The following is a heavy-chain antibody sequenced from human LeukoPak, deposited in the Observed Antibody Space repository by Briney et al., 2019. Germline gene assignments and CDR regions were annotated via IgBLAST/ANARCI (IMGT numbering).Heavy chain of an antibody. Sequence: GGSLRLSCAASGFTFSTYAMHWVRQAPGKGLEYVSAISTNGDSTYYADSVKGKFTIFRDNSKNTLYLQMNSLRAEDTAVYYCARDYYDPYWGQGTLVTVSS. V-gene: IGHV3-64*02. CDR1: GFTFSTYA. CDR3: ARDYYDPY. CDR2: ISTNGDST. D-gene: IGHD3-22*01. J-gene: IGHJ4*02.